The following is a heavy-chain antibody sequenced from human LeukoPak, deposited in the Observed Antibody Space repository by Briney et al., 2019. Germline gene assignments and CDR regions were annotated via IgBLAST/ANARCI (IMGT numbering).Heavy chain of an antibody. J-gene: IGHJ5*02. V-gene: IGHV3-30*04. D-gene: IGHD3-10*01. CDR1: GFTFSSYA. CDR3: ARATQYYYGSGSYYNP. Sequence: GGSLRLSCAASGFTFSSYAMHWVRQAPGKGLEWVAVISYDGSNKYYADSVKGRFTISRDNSKNTLYLQMNSLRAEDTAVYYCARATQYYYGSGSYYNPWGQGTLVTVSS. CDR2: ISYDGSNK.